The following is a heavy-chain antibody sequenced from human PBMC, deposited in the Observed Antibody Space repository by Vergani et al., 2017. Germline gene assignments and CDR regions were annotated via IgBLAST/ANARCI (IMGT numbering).Heavy chain of an antibody. D-gene: IGHD2-2*03. CDR2: IYTSGST. V-gene: IGHV4-4*07. CDR3: ARDGYCSSTSCGSYYYYGMDV. Sequence: QVQLQESGPGLVKPSETLSLTCTVSGGSISSYYWSWIRQPAGKGLEWIGRIYTSGSTNYNPSLKSRVTMSVDTSKNQFSLKLSSVTAADTAVYYCARDGYCSSTSCGSYYYYGMDVWGQGTTVTVSS. J-gene: IGHJ6*02. CDR1: GGSISSYY.